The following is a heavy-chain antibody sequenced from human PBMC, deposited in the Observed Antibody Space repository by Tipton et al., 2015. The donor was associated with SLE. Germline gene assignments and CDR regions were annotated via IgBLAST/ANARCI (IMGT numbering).Heavy chain of an antibody. V-gene: IGHV4-61*09. CDR1: GDSISTGPYY. Sequence: TLSLTCTVSGDSISTGPYYWTWIRQPAGKGLEWIGQIFVRGITNYNPSLKSRVTISLDTPNNQFSLRLTSVTAADTAVYYCALSMTAASGPFDYWGQGILVTVS. CDR3: ALSMTAASGPFDY. J-gene: IGHJ4*02. D-gene: IGHD6-13*01. CDR2: IFVRGIT.